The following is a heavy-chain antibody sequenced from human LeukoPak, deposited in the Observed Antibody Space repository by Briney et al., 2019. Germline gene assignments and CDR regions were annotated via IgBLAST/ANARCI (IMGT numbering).Heavy chain of an antibody. Sequence: GNVNYYVDSVKGRFTISRDNAKNSLYLQMNSLRAEDTAVYYCARDRVYYGMDVWGQGTTVTVSS. V-gene: IGHV3-7*03. CDR3: ARDRVYYGMDV. J-gene: IGHJ6*02. D-gene: IGHD3-10*01. CDR2: GNVN.